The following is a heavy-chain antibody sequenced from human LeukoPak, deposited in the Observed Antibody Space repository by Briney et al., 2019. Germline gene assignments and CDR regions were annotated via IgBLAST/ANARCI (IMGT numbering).Heavy chain of an antibody. J-gene: IGHJ4*02. CDR1: GGSISSSSYY. V-gene: IGHV4-39*07. CDR3: ARAGQWLVRFFDY. D-gene: IGHD6-19*01. Sequence: PSETLSLTCTVSGGSISSSSYYWGWIRQPPGKGLEWIGSIYYSGSTYYNPSLKSRVTISVDTSKNQFSLKLSSVTAADTAVYYCARAGQWLVRFFDYWGQGTLVTVSS. CDR2: IYYSGST.